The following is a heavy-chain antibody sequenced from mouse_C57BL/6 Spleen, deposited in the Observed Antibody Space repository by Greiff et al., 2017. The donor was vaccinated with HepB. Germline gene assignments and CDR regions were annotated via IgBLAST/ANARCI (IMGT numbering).Heavy chain of an antibody. J-gene: IGHJ2*01. CDR2: IDPENGDT. D-gene: IGHD1-1*01. Sequence: EVKLVESGAELVRPGASVKLSCTASGFNIKDDYMHWVKQRPEQGLEWIGWIDPENGDTEYASKFQGKATITADTSSNTAYLQLSSLTSEDTAVYYCTTTYGSSYGYFDYWGQGTTLTVSS. CDR1: GFNIKDDY. V-gene: IGHV14-4*01. CDR3: TTTYGSSYGYFDY.